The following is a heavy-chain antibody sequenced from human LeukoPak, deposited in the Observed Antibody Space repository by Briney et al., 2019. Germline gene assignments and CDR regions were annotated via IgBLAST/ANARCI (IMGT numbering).Heavy chain of an antibody. CDR3: AGGDMTTVQDWFDP. CDR1: GGSISSGSYY. CDR2: SYTSVST. Sequence: PSQTLSLTCTVSGGSISSGSYYWSWIRQPAGKGLEWIGRSYTSVSTNYNPSLKSRVTISVDTSKNQFSLKLSSVTASVMAVYYCAGGDMTTVQDWFDPWGQGTLVTVSS. V-gene: IGHV4-61*02. D-gene: IGHD4-17*01. J-gene: IGHJ5*02.